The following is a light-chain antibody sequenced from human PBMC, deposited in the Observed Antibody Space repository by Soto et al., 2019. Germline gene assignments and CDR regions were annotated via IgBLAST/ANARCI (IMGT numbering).Light chain of an antibody. CDR3: SSSSASNSFHFV. J-gene: IGLJ3*02. CDR1: SSDVGGYNY. CDR2: EVT. V-gene: IGLV2-8*01. Sequence: QSALTQPPSASGSPGQSVTISCTGTSSDVGGYNYVSWYQQYPGRAPKLMIYEVTKRPSGVADRFSGSKSGNTASLTVSGLQAEDEAADYCSSSSASNSFHFVFGGGTKLTVL.